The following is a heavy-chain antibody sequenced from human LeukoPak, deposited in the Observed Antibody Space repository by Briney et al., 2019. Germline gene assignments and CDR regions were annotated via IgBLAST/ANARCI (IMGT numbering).Heavy chain of an antibody. CDR2: ISGSGGST. J-gene: IGHJ3*02. CDR3: AKGVSGYDYNDAFDI. CDR1: GITFSIYT. Sequence: GGSLRLSCAASGITFSIYTMSWVRQAPGKGLEWVSAISGSGGSTYYADSVKGRFTISRDNSKNTLYLQMNSLRAEDTAVYYCAKGVSGYDYNDAFDIWGQGTMVTVSS. V-gene: IGHV3-23*01. D-gene: IGHD5-12*01.